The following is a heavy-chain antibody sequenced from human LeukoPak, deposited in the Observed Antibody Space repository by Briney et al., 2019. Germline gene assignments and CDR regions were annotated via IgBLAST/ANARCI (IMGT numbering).Heavy chain of an antibody. D-gene: IGHD5-12*01. CDR1: GGSFSGYY. CDR2: INHSGST. CDR3: AAEGGVGYIVATRSFDY. V-gene: IGHV4-34*01. J-gene: IGHJ4*02. Sequence: SETLSLTCAVCGGSFSGYYWSWIRQPPGKGLEWIGEINHSGSTNYNPSLKSRVTISVDTSKNQFSLKLSSVTAADTAVYYCAAEGGVGYIVATRSFDYWGQGTLVTVSS.